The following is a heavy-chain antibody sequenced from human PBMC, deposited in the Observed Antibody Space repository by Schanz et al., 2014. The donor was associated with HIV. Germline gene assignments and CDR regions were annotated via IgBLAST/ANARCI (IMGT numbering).Heavy chain of an antibody. CDR2: ISYDGVRK. CDR1: GFTFNSYG. Sequence: QVQLVESGGGVVQPGRSLRLSCAGSGFTFNSYGMHWVRQAPGKGLEWVSVISYDGVRKSYAQSVKGRLTISRDNSKNTVYLEVKRLRAEDTAVYYCVRLMSSDYDFYHYGMDVWGQGTTVTVSS. V-gene: IGHV3-30*03. D-gene: IGHD4-17*01. CDR3: VRLMSSDYDFYHYGMDV. J-gene: IGHJ6*02.